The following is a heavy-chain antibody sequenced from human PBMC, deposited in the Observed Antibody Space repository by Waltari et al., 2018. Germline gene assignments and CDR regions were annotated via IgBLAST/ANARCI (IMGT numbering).Heavy chain of an antibody. J-gene: IGHJ4*02. CDR2: IYYSGST. Sequence: QVQLQESGPGLVKPSQTLSLTCTVSGGSISSGDYYWSWIRQPPGKGLEWIGYIYYSGSTYYNPSLKSRVTISVDTSKNQFSLKLSSVTAADTAVYYCARGPEFYYYDSSGYYKSFDYWGQGTLVTVSS. V-gene: IGHV4-30-4*08. D-gene: IGHD3-22*01. CDR3: ARGPEFYYYDSSGYYKSFDY. CDR1: GGSISSGDYY.